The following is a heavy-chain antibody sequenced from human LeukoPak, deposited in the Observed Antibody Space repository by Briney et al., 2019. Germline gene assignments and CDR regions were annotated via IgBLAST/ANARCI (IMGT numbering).Heavy chain of an antibody. CDR3: AREFGEMAKPPPDY. CDR1: GYTFTGYY. J-gene: IGHJ4*02. D-gene: IGHD5-24*01. V-gene: IGHV1-2*06. Sequence: ASVKVSCKASGYTFTGYYMHWVRQAPGQGLEWMGRINPNSGGTNYAQKFQGRVTMTRDTSISTAYMELSRLRSDDTAVYYCAREFGEMAKPPPDYWGQGTLVTVS. CDR2: INPNSGGT.